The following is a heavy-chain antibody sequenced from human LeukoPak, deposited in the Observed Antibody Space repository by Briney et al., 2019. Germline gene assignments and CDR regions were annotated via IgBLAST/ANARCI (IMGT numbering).Heavy chain of an antibody. CDR2: ISSSSSYT. D-gene: IGHD5-18*01. CDR3: ARAVQLWFYDY. CDR1: GFTFSDYY. V-gene: IGHV3-11*06. Sequence: GGSLRLSCAASGFTFSDYYMSWIRQAPGKGLEWVSYISSSSSYTNYADSAKGRFTISRDNAKNSLYLQMNSLRAEDTAVYYCARAVQLWFYDYWGQGTLVTVSS. J-gene: IGHJ4*02.